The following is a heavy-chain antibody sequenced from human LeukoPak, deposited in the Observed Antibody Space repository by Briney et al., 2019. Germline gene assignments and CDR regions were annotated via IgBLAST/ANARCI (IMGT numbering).Heavy chain of an antibody. CDR3: ARATSGTYYYFDS. CDR2: IYYSGST. Sequence: PSETLSLTCTVSGGSISSGGYYWSWIRQHPGKGLEWIGYIYYSGSTYYSPSLKSRVTMSVDTSKNQFSLKLSSVTAADTALYYCARATSGTYYYFDSWGRGTLVSVSS. V-gene: IGHV4-31*03. CDR1: GGSISSGGYY. D-gene: IGHD3-10*01. J-gene: IGHJ4*02.